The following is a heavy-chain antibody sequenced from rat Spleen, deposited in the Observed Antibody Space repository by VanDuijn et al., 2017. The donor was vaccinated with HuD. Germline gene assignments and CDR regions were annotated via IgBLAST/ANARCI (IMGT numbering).Heavy chain of an antibody. Sequence: QVQLKESGPGLVQPSQTLSLTCTVSGFSLTSYTVSWVRQPPGKGLEWIAAISSGGSTYYNSALKSRLSISRDTSKSQVFLEMNSLQSEDTAIYYCTRDQGAYTYGVMNAWGQGTSVTVSS. CDR3: TRDQGAYTYGVMNA. D-gene: IGHD2-5*01. J-gene: IGHJ4*01. CDR2: ISSGGST. CDR1: GFSLTSYT. V-gene: IGHV2-6*01.